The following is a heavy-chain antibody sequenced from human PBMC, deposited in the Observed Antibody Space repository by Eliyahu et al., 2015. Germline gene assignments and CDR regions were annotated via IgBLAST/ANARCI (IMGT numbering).Heavy chain of an antibody. CDR2: XKSKXDXGTT. V-gene: IGHV3-15*01. CDR3: TTGPYYNGEAFDH. CDR1: GFXFSNAW. Sequence: DVQLVESGGDVVKPGGSLRLSCAASGFXFSNAWMSWVRQAPGKGLEWGGRXKSKXDXGTTEYPAPVKGRXITSRDDSKDTLYLQMXSLTIEDTAVYYCTTGPYYNGEAFDHWGQGTLVTVSS. J-gene: IGHJ4*02. D-gene: IGHD1-26*01.